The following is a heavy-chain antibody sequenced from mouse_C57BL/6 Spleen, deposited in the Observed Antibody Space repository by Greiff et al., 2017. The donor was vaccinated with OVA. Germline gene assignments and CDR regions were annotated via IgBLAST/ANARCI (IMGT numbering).Heavy chain of an antibody. CDR1: GYTFTEYT. D-gene: IGHD1-1*01. J-gene: IGHJ1*03. CDR2: FYPGSGSI. V-gene: IGHV1-62-2*01. CDR3: ARHPTTVVATRYFDV. Sequence: QVHVKQSGAELVKPGASVKLSCKASGYTFTEYTIHWVKQRSGQGLEWIGWFYPGSGSIKYNEKFKDKATLTADKSSSTVYMELSRLTSEDSAVYFCARHPTTVVATRYFDVWGTGTTVTVSS.